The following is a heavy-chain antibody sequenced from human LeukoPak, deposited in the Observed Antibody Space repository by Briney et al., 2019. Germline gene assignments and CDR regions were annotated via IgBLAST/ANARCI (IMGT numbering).Heavy chain of an antibody. J-gene: IGHJ6*02. CDR3: TTRNGDYSGMDV. V-gene: IGHV3-15*07. D-gene: IGHD4-17*01. Sequence: GGSLRLSCAAPGFTFSNAWMNWVRQAPGKGLEWVGRIKSKTDGGTTDYAAPVNGRFTISRDDSKNTLYLQMNSLKTEDTAVYYCTTRNGDYSGMDVWGQGTTVTVSS. CDR2: IKSKTDGGTT. CDR1: GFTFSNAW.